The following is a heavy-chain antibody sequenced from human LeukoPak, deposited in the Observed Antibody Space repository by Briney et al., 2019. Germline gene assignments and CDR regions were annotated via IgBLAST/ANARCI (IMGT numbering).Heavy chain of an antibody. CDR2: IYYSGST. J-gene: IGHJ5*02. V-gene: IGHV4-31*03. Sequence: SQTLSLTCTVSGGSISSGGYYWSWIRQHPGKGLEWIGYIYYSGSTYYNPSLKSRVTISVDTSKNQFSLKLSSVTAADTAVYYCARLTYYYDSSGYYANWFDPWGQGTLVTVSP. CDR1: GGSISSGGYY. D-gene: IGHD3-22*01. CDR3: ARLTYYYDSSGYYANWFDP.